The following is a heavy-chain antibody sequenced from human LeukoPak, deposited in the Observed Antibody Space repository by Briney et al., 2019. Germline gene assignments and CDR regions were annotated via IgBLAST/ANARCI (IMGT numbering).Heavy chain of an antibody. CDR2: IYHSGST. CDR1: GGSISSGGYY. CDR3: ARQSDSSGYSFDY. J-gene: IGHJ4*02. Sequence: PSQTLSLTCTVSGGSISSGGYYWSWIRQPPGKGLEWIGYIYHSGSTYYNPSLKSRVTISVDRSKNQFSLKLSSVTAADTAVYYCARQSDSSGYSFDYWGQGTLVTVSS. V-gene: IGHV4-30-2*01. D-gene: IGHD3-22*01.